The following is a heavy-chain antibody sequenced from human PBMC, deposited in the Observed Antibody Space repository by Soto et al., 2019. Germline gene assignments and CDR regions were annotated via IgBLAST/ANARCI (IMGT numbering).Heavy chain of an antibody. J-gene: IGHJ6*02. CDR3: ARVKYHLPYYYYYGIDF. V-gene: IGHV4-30-2*01. D-gene: IGHD2-2*01. CDR1: GGSISRGGYS. CDR2: IYHSGST. Sequence: QLQLQESGSGLVKPSQTLSLTCAVSGGSISRGGYSWSWIRQPPGKGLEWIGYIYHSGSTYYNPSLKSRVTISVDRSKNQFSLKLTSVTAADTAVYYCARVKYHLPYYYYYGIDFWGQGTTVTVSS.